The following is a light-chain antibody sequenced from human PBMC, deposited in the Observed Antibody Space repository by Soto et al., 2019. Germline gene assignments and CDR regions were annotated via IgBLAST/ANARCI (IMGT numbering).Light chain of an antibody. J-gene: IGKJ1*01. CDR1: QNVNNN. Sequence: EIVMTQSPATVSVSPGERATLSCRASQNVNNNLAWYQQKPGQAPRLLIYGASTRATGIPARFSGSGSGTEFTLTISSLQSEDFAVYYCQQYNNWPRTFGHGTKVDIK. V-gene: IGKV3-15*01. CDR3: QQYNNWPRT. CDR2: GAS.